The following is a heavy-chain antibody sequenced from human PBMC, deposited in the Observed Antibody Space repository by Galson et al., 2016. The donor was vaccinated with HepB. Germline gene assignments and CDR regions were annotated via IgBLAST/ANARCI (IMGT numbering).Heavy chain of an antibody. V-gene: IGHV3-33*06. CDR3: AKDYSGSYPIYYFDY. J-gene: IGHJ4*01. Sequence: SLRLSCAASGFSFSNYGMHWVRQAPGKGLEWVAVIWYDGSNKYYADSVKGRLTISRDNSKNTLYLQMNSLRAEDTAVYFCAKDYSGSYPIYYFDYWGHGTLVTVSS. CDR2: IWYDGSNK. CDR1: GFSFSNYG. D-gene: IGHD1-26*01.